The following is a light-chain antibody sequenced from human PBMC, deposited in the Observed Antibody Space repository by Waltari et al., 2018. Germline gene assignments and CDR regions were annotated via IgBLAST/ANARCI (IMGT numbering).Light chain of an antibody. J-gene: IGLJ1*01. V-gene: IGLV3-19*01. Sequence: SSELTQDPAVSVALGQTVRITCQGDSLRYYYVNWYRKKPGQAPLLVMYGKNNRPSGIPDRFSGSYSGDTASLTITGAQAEDEADYYCNSRDSNGNPFVFGPATKVTVL. CDR3: NSRDSNGNPFV. CDR2: GKN. CDR1: SLRYYY.